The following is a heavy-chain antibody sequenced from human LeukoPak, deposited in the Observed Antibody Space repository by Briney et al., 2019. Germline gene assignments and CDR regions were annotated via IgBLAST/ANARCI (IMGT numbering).Heavy chain of an antibody. D-gene: IGHD5-24*01. J-gene: IGHJ4*02. CDR3: ARLGDGYTAAGY. Sequence: SETLSLTCAVYGGSFSGYYWSWIRQPPGKGLEWIGEINRSGSTNYNPSLKSRVTISVDTSKNQFSLKLSSVTAADTAVYYCARLGDGYTAAGYWGQGTLVTVSS. CDR2: INRSGST. V-gene: IGHV4-34*01. CDR1: GGSFSGYY.